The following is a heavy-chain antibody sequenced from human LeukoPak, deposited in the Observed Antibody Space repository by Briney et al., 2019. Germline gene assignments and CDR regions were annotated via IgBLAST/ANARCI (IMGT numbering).Heavy chain of an antibody. V-gene: IGHV4-39*07. J-gene: IGHJ3*02. CDR2: IYYSGST. Sequence: PSETLSLTCTVSDGSISSSSYYWGWIRQHPGKGLEWIGSIYYSGSTYYNPSLKSRVTISVDTSKNQFSLKLSSVTAADTAVYYCARDTDAFDIWGQGTMVTVSS. CDR3: ARDTDAFDI. CDR1: DGSISSSSYY.